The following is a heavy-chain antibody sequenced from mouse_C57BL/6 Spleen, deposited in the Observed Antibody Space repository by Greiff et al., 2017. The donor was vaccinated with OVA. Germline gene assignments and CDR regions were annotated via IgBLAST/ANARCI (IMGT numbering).Heavy chain of an antibody. CDR2: INPSNGGT. V-gene: IGHV1-53*01. CDR1: GYTFTSYW. CDR3: ARAAHSSGYMFAY. D-gene: IGHD3-2*02. Sequence: QVQLQQSGTELVKPGASVKLSCKASGYTFTSYWMHWVKQRPGQGLEWIGNINPSNGGTNYNEKFKSKATLTVDKSSSTAYMQLSSLTSEDSAVYYCARAAHSSGYMFAYWGQGTLVTVSA. J-gene: IGHJ3*01.